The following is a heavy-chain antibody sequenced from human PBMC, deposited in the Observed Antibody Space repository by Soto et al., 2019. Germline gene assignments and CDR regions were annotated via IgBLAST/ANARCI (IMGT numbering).Heavy chain of an antibody. CDR1: GFIFSDYA. V-gene: IGHV3-23*01. Sequence: DVQLLESGGGLVQPGGSLRLSCAASGFIFSDYAMTWVRQAPGKGLEWVSGIGGGGSDTYYVDSVKGRFTISRDNSKNTLYLQMNSLRAEDTALYYCAKDAVPFNGQWDWFDSLGQGTLVTVSS. J-gene: IGHJ5*01. D-gene: IGHD6-19*01. CDR2: IGGGGSDT. CDR3: AKDAVPFNGQWDWFDS.